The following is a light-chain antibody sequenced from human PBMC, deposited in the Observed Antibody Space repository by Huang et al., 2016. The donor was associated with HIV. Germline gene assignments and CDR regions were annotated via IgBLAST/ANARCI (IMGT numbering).Light chain of an antibody. CDR2: SAS. Sequence: DILLTQSPSSLSASVGDRVTITCRASQNINTYLNWYQQKPGKAPNLLLHSASTLQTGVPSSFSGSRSGTDFTLTVNSLQPEDSATYYCQQGYSALITFGQGTRL. J-gene: IGKJ5*01. V-gene: IGKV1-39*01. CDR1: QNINTY. CDR3: QQGYSALIT.